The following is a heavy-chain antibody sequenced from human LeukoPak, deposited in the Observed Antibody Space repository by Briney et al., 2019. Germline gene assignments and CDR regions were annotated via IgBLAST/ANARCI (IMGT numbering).Heavy chain of an antibody. CDR3: EGSGWTTNYYFDY. J-gene: IGHJ4*02. CDR2: IYSGGST. V-gene: IGHV3-66*01. D-gene: IGHD6-19*01. CDR1: GFTVSSNY. Sequence: PGGSLRLSCAASGFTVSSNYMSWVRQAPGKGLEWVSVIYSGGSTYYADSVKGRFTISRDNSKNTLYLQMNSLRAEDTAVYYCEGSGWTTNYYFDYWGQGTLVTVSS.